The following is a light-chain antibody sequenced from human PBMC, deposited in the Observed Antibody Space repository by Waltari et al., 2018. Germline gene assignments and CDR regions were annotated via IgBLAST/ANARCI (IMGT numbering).Light chain of an antibody. V-gene: IGKV1-39*01. CDR2: TAS. CDR3: QQSYSTPCT. CDR1: QSISSY. Sequence: DIQMTQSPSSLSASVGDRVTITCRASQSISSYLNWCQQKPGKAPKLLIYTASSLQSGVPSRFTGSGSGTDFTLTISRLQPEDFATYYCQQSYSTPCTFGPGTKVDIK. J-gene: IGKJ3*01.